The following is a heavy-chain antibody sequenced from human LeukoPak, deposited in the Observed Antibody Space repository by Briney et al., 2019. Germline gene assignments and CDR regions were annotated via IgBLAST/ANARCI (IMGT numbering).Heavy chain of an antibody. CDR2: IYYSGST. D-gene: IGHD1-26*01. J-gene: IGHJ6*03. Sequence: PSETLFLTCTVSGGSISSYYWSWIRQPPGKGLEWIGYIYYSGSTNYSPSLKSRVTISVDTSKNQFSLKLSSVTAADTAVYYCARVGGSGGQLYYYYYMDVWGKGTTVTVSS. V-gene: IGHV4-59*01. CDR1: GGSISSYY. CDR3: ARVGGSGGQLYYYYYMDV.